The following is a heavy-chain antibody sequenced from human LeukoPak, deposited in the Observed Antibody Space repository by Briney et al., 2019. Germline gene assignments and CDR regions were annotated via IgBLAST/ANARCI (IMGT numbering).Heavy chain of an antibody. CDR3: SRRFDC. V-gene: IGHV3-48*02. CDR1: GFTFSDYS. CDR2: IDGSGDTI. Sequence: GGSLRLSCAASGFTFSDYSMNWVRQAPGKGLEWVSYIDGSGDTIYYADSVKGRFTISRDNAKNSLDLQMNGLRDEDTAVYYCSRRFDCWGQGTLVTVSS. J-gene: IGHJ4*02.